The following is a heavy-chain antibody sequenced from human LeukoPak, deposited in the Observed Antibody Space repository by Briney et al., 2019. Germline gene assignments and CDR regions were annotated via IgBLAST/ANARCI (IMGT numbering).Heavy chain of an antibody. CDR1: GYTFTGYY. CDR3: AREAPPGTMVRGGIDY. V-gene: IGHV1-2*02. D-gene: IGHD3-10*01. CDR2: INPNSGGT. J-gene: IGHJ4*02. Sequence: GASVKVSCKASGYTFTGYYMHWVRQAPGQGLEWMGWINPNSGGTNYGQKFQGRVTMTRDTSISTAYMELSRLRSDDTAVYYCAREAPPGTMVRGGIDYWGQGTLVTVSS.